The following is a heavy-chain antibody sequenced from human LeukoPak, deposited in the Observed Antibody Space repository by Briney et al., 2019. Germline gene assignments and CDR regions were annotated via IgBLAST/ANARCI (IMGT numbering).Heavy chain of an antibody. D-gene: IGHD3-22*01. CDR1: GGSISSHY. CDR2: ISSSGST. V-gene: IGHV4-59*11. J-gene: IGHJ6*02. CDR3: ARAPRGESDAASGFYGVDV. Sequence: SETLSLTRTVSGGSISSHYWIWIRQSPEKGLEWIGDISSSGSTGYNPSLRSRVTISLDTSKNQFSLNLSSVTAADTAVYYCARAPRGESDAASGFYGVDVWGQGTTVTVSS.